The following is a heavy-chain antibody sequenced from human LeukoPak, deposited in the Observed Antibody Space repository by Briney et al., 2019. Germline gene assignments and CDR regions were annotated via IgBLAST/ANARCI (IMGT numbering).Heavy chain of an antibody. CDR2: VYYSGST. D-gene: IGHD6-6*01. CDR3: ARQSIAARGYYYYMDV. V-gene: IGHV4-39*01. J-gene: IGHJ6*03. Sequence: PSETLSLTCTVSGGSINSSSYYWGWIRQPPGKGLGWIGSVYYSGSTHYNPSLKSQVTISVDTSKNHFSLRLSSVTAADTAVYYCARQSIAARGYYYYMDVWGKGTTVTVSS. CDR1: GGSINSSSYY.